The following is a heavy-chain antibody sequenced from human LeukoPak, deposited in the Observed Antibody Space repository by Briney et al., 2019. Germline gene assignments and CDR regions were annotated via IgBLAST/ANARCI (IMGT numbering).Heavy chain of an antibody. D-gene: IGHD3-10*01. CDR3: AKDMAGSGSYRNFDAFDI. J-gene: IGHJ3*02. CDR2: ISGSGGST. Sequence: GGSLRLSCAASGFTFSSYAMNWVRQAPGKGLEWVSAISGSGGSTYYADSVKGRFTISRDNSKNTLYLQMNSLRAEDTAVYYCAKDMAGSGSYRNFDAFDIWGQGTMVTVSS. V-gene: IGHV3-23*01. CDR1: GFTFSSYA.